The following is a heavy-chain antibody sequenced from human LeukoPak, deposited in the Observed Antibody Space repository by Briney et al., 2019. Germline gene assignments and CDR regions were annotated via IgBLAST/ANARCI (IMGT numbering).Heavy chain of an antibody. CDR1: GFTVSSNY. Sequence: GGSLRLSCAASGFTVSSNYMSWVRQAPGKGLEWVSVIYSGSSTYHADSVKGRFTISRDNSKNTLYLQMNSLRAEDTAVYHCARDLGNWFDPWGQGTLVTVSS. CDR2: IYSGSST. V-gene: IGHV3-66*01. J-gene: IGHJ5*02. D-gene: IGHD3-16*01. CDR3: ARDLGNWFDP.